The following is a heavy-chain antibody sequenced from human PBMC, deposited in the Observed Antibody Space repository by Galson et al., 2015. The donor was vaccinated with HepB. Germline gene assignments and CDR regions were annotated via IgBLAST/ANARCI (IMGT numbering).Heavy chain of an antibody. CDR3: ARLVGGVLSFDY. J-gene: IGHJ4*02. D-gene: IGHD1-26*01. CDR1: GDSISSSAYY. V-gene: IGHV4-39*01. CDR2: IYHSGTP. Sequence: SETLSLTCTVSGDSISSSAYYWAWIRQPPGKGLEWIASIYHSGTPSYKSSLKSRVTISVDTSKNQFSLTLSSVTAADTAMYYCARLVGGVLSFDYWGQGTLVTVSS.